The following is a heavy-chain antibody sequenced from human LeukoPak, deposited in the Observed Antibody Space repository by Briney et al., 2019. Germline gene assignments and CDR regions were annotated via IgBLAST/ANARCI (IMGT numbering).Heavy chain of an antibody. CDR2: INPNNGDT. CDR3: ARRGYEFSDLDN. J-gene: IGHJ4*02. Sequence: VASVKVSCKASGYTFTGYYMHWVRQAPGQGLEWMGWINPNNGDTNFAQKFQGRVAMTRDTSMNTVYMELSSLRSDDTAVYYCARRGYEFSDLDNWGQGTLVTVSS. CDR1: GYTFTGYY. V-gene: IGHV1-2*02. D-gene: IGHD3/OR15-3a*01.